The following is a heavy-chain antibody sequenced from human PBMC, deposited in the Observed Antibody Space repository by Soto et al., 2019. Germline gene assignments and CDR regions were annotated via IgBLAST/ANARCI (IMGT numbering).Heavy chain of an antibody. CDR3: ARRRSTTGWFDP. Sequence: QLQLQESGPGLVKPSETLSLTCTVSGGSISSSSYYWGWIRQPPGKGLEWIGNIYYSGSTYYNPSLKSRVTMSVDKSQNQFSLKLSSVTAADTAVYYCARRRSTTGWFDPWGQGTLVTVSS. D-gene: IGHD6-25*01. CDR1: GGSISSSSYY. J-gene: IGHJ5*02. CDR2: IYYSGST. V-gene: IGHV4-39*01.